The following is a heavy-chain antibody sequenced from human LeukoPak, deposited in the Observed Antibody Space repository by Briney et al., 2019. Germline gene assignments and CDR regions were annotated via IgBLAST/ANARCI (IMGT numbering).Heavy chain of an antibody. J-gene: IGHJ6*02. CDR3: ARHVDGDYYYGMDV. D-gene: IGHD4-17*01. Sequence: PSETLSLTCTVSGGSISSSSYYWGWIRQPPGKGLEWIGSIYYSGSTYYNPSLKSRVTISVDTSKNQFSLKLSSVTAADTAVYYCARHVDGDYYYGMDVWGQGTTVTVSS. CDR1: GGSISSSSYY. V-gene: IGHV4-39*01. CDR2: IYYSGST.